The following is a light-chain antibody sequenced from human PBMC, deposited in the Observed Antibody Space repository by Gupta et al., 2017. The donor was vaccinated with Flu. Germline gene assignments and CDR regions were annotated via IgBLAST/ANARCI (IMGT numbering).Light chain of an antibody. CDR1: SSDIGNYNR. Sequence: QSALTPPPSVSGSPGQSVTISCTGTSSDIGNYNRVSWYQQSPGTAPKLMIYEVSNRPSGVPDRFSGSKSGNTASLTISGLQAEDEADFYCSSYTTSSTYVFGTGTKVTVL. J-gene: IGLJ1*01. CDR2: EVS. V-gene: IGLV2-18*02. CDR3: SSYTTSSTYV.